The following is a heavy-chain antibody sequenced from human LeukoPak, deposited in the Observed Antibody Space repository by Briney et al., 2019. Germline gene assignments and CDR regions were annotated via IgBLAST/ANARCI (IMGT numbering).Heavy chain of an antibody. Sequence: GASVKVSCKASGYTFTTYGISWVRQAPGQGLEWMGWISAYNANTNYAQRLQGRVTMTTDTSTSTAYMELRSLRSDDTAVYYCARDLAVLGYFHFDYWGQGTLVTVSS. CDR3: ARDLAVLGYFHFDY. J-gene: IGHJ4*02. V-gene: IGHV1-18*01. CDR1: GYTFTTYG. CDR2: ISAYNANT. D-gene: IGHD3-22*01.